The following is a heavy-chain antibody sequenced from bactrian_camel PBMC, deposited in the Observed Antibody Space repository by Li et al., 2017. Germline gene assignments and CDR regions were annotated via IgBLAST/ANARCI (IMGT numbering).Heavy chain of an antibody. V-gene: IGHV3S1*01. Sequence: HVQLVESGGGSVQAGGSLKLSCVVSEYPYMRHCLGWFRQAPGEERDGVAAVWPGGGSTYYADSVKGRFTLSEDSAKNTVYLQMNSLTPEDTAIYYCAFRGGGGRVGCSGGHYGDADFGRWGQGTQVTVS. CDR2: VWPGGGST. CDR3: AFRGGGGRVGCSGGHYGDADFGR. J-gene: IGHJ6*01. D-gene: IGHD5*01. CDR1: EYPYMRHC.